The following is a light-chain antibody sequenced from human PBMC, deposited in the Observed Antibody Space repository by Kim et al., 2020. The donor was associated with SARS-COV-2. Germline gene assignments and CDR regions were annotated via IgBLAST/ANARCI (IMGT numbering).Light chain of an antibody. CDR3: SAWDSSLGAWG. CDR1: SNNIGNHG. Sequence: QAGLTQPPSVSKGLRQTATLTCTGNSNNIGNHGAVWLQHHQGHPPKLLSYRNNNRPSGISERLSASRSGNTASLTITGLQPEDEADYYCSAWDSSLGAWGFGGGTKRTVL. CDR2: RNN. V-gene: IGLV10-54*01. J-gene: IGLJ3*02.